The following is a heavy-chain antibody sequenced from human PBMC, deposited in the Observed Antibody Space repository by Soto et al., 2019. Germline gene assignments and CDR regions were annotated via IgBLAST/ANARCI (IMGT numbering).Heavy chain of an antibody. Sequence: GGSLRLSCAASGFTFSSYGMHWVRQAPGKGLEWVAVIWYDGSNKYYADSVKGRFTISRDNSKNTLYLQMNSLRAEDTAVYYCARNYCSGGSCFDAFDIWGQGTMVTVSS. CDR3: ARNYCSGGSCFDAFDI. D-gene: IGHD2-15*01. J-gene: IGHJ3*02. CDR1: GFTFSSYG. CDR2: IWYDGSNK. V-gene: IGHV3-33*01.